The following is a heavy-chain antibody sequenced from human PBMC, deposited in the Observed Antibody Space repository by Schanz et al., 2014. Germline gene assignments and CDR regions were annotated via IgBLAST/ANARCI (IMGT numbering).Heavy chain of an antibody. J-gene: IGHJ3*01. CDR3: ARGREVVAKIFDV. V-gene: IGHV3-23*01. D-gene: IGHD3-22*01. Sequence: EVQLLESGGALVQPGGSLRVSCAASGFFFRTFAMYWVRQAPGKGLEWVSGIGGSGDSTHYADSVKGRFIISRDNAKNALYLQMNSLRAEDTAVYYCARGREVVAKIFDVWGQGTMVTVSS. CDR2: IGGSGDST. CDR1: GFFFRTFA.